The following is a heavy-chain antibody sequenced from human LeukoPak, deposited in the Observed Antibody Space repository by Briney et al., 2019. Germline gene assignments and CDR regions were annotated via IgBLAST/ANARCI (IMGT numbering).Heavy chain of an antibody. V-gene: IGHV1-3*01. Sequence: ASVKVCCKASGYTFTSYAMHWVRQAPGQRLEWMGWINAGNGNTKYSQKFQGRVTITRDTSASTAYMELSSLRSEDTAVYYCARLYNGHRQWLPHERGYYFDYWGQGTLVTVSS. CDR1: GYTFTSYA. J-gene: IGHJ4*02. CDR2: INAGNGNT. CDR3: ARLYNGHRQWLPHERGYYFDY. D-gene: IGHD6-19*01.